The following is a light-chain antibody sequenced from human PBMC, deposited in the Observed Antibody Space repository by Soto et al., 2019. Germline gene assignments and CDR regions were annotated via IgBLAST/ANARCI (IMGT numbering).Light chain of an antibody. Sequence: EVVLTQSPFTLWFSPVERSALSVMARQSVSSTYLARYQQKPWQAPRLLIYGASNRATGIPDRFSGSGSGTDFPLNISRLEPEDFAVYYCQQYGSSGTFGQGTKVDI. CDR1: QSVSSTY. CDR3: QQYGSSGT. CDR2: GAS. J-gene: IGKJ1*01. V-gene: IGKV3-20*01.